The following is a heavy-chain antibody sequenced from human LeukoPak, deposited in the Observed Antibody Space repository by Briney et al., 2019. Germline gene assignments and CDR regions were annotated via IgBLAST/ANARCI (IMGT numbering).Heavy chain of an antibody. V-gene: IGHV3-21*01. J-gene: IGHJ4*02. Sequence: GGSLRLSCAASGFTFSSYSMNWVRQAPGRGLEWVSSISSSSSYIYYADSVKGRFTISRDNAKNSLYLQMNSLRAEDTAVYYCTTAKYSYGLFDYWGQGTLVTVSS. CDR3: TTAKYSYGLFDY. D-gene: IGHD5-18*01. CDR2: ISSSSSYI. CDR1: GFTFSSYS.